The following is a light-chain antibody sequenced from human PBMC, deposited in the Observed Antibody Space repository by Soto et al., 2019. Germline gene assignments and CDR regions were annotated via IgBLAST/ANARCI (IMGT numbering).Light chain of an antibody. Sequence: EIVLTQSPGTLSLSPGERATLSCRASQSVSSSYLAWYQQSPGQAPRLLVYAASSRATGVPDRFSGSGSGTDFTLTISRLEPEDFAVYYCQQYGSSPPSTFGQGTKLEIK. CDR1: QSVSSSY. CDR2: AAS. CDR3: QQYGSSPPST. J-gene: IGKJ2*01. V-gene: IGKV3-20*01.